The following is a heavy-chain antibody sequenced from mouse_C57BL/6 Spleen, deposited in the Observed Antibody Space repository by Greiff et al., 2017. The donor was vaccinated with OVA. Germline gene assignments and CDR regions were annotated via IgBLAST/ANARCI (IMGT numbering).Heavy chain of an antibody. V-gene: IGHV1-82*01. D-gene: IGHD1-1*01. J-gene: IGHJ2*01. CDR3: APGSSYGNY. Sequence: VQLQESGPELVKPGASVKISCKASGYAFSSSWMNWVKQRPGKGLEWIGRIYPGDGDTNYNGKFKGKATLTADKSSSTAYMQLSSLTSEDSAVYFCAPGSSYGNYWGQGTTLTVSS. CDR2: IYPGDGDT. CDR1: GYAFSSSW.